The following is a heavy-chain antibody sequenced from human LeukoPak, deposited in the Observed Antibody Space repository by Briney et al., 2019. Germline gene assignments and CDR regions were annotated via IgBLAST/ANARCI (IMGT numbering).Heavy chain of an antibody. D-gene: IGHD1-1*01. CDR3: ARRVATTGRYYFDY. CDR1: GGSISTFY. Sequence: PSETLSLTCTVSGGSISTFYWTWIRQPPGKGLEWIGYIYYSGSAKYNPSLESRVTISVDASKNQFSLKLNSVTAADTAVYYCARRVATTGRYYFDYWGQGALVTVSS. CDR2: IYYSGSA. V-gene: IGHV4-59*08. J-gene: IGHJ4*02.